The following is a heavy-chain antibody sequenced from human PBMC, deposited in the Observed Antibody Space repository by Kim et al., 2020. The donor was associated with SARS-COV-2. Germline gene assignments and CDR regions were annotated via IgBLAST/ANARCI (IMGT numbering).Heavy chain of an antibody. CDR3: TRGVRVRGVIAWFDP. Sequence: ADYVKAGFTISRNNSKNTPYLQMSSLRAEDTAVYYCTRGVRVRGVIAWFDPWGQGTLVTVSS. D-gene: IGHD3-10*01. J-gene: IGHJ5*02. V-gene: IGHV3-64D*06.